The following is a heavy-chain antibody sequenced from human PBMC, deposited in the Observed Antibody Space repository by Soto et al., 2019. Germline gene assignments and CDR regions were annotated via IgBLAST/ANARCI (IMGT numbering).Heavy chain of an antibody. D-gene: IGHD2-15*01. CDR1: GYTFTSYD. CDR3: ARGRVAAITRYYYGMDV. CDR2: MNPNSGNT. J-gene: IGHJ6*02. V-gene: IGHV1-8*01. Sequence: QVQLVQSGAEVKKPGASVKVSCKASGYTFTSYDINWVRQATGQGLEWMGWMNPNSGNTGYAQKFQGRVTMTRNTSLSTAYMELSSLRSEDTAVYYCARGRVAAITRYYYGMDVWGQGTTVTVSS.